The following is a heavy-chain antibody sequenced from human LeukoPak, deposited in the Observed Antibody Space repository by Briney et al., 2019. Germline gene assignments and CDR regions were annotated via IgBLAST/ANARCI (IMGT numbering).Heavy chain of an antibody. V-gene: IGHV3-30-3*01. J-gene: IGHJ4*02. Sequence: GGSLRLSCAASGFTFSSYAMHWVRQAPGKGLEWVAVISYDGSNKYYADSVKGRFTISRDNSKNTLYLQMSSLRAEDTAVYYCARDPVVVVAATSHFDYWGQGTLVTVSS. CDR2: ISYDGSNK. D-gene: IGHD2-15*01. CDR3: ARDPVVVVAATSHFDY. CDR1: GFTFSSYA.